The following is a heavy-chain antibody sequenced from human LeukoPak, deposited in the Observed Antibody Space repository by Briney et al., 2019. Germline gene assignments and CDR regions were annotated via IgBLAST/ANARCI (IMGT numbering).Heavy chain of an antibody. J-gene: IGHJ5*02. D-gene: IGHD3-16*02. V-gene: IGHV4-30-2*01. CDR2: IFHSGSL. CDR1: GASIGSGGYS. CDR3: ARSRYDYVWGSYRFDP. Sequence: PSETLSLTCDVSGASIGSGGYSWNWIRQAPGKGLEWIGYIFHSGSLYYNPSLKSRVAISGDRSKNQFSLKLSSVTAADTAVYYCARSRYDYVWGSYRFDPWGQGTLVTVSS.